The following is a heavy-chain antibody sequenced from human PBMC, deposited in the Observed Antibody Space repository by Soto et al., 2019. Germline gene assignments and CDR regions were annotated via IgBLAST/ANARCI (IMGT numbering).Heavy chain of an antibody. J-gene: IGHJ4*02. CDR2: IYSTGTT. V-gene: IGHV4-39*01. Sequence: SETLSLTCTISGGSISSSNYYWGWIRQPPGTGLEWIASIYSTGTTYYNPSLQSRVTVSVDTSKNQFSLKLSSVTAADTAVYFCVTIPSPYDFGRYYIDSWGQGTQVTVSS. D-gene: IGHD3-16*01. CDR1: GGSISSSNYY. CDR3: VTIPSPYDFGRYYIDS.